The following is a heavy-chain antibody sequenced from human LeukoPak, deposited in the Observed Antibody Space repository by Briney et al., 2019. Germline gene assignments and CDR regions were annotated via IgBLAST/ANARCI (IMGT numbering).Heavy chain of an antibody. Sequence: SETLSLTCAVYGGSFSGYYWSWLRQPPGKGLEWIGRIYTSGSTNYNPSLKSRVTISVDTSKNQFSLKLSSVTAADTAVYYCASEWQQLLDYWGQGTLVTVSS. D-gene: IGHD2-15*01. CDR2: IYTSGST. V-gene: IGHV4-59*10. CDR3: ASEWQQLLDY. CDR1: GGSFSGYY. J-gene: IGHJ4*02.